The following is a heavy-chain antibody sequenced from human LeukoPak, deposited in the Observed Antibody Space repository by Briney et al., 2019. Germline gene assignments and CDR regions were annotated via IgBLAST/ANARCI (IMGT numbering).Heavy chain of an antibody. Sequence: GGSLRLSWAAAGFTFSDYWMSWIRQAPGKGLEWVSYISSSGSTIYYADSVKGRFTISRDNAKKSLYLQMNSLRAEDTAVYYCAKVGRTGSGWSGVYYYYGMDVWGHGTTVTVSS. D-gene: IGHD6-19*01. V-gene: IGHV3-11*01. CDR2: ISSSGSTI. J-gene: IGHJ6*02. CDR3: AKVGRTGSGWSGVYYYYGMDV. CDR1: GFTFSDYW.